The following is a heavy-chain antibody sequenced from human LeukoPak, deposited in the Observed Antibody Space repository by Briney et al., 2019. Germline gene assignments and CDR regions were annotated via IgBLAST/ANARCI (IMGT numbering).Heavy chain of an antibody. D-gene: IGHD6-19*01. CDR2: INHSGST. CDR1: GGSFSGYY. Sequence: PSETLSLTCAVYGGSFSGYYWSWIRQPPGKGLEWIGEINHSGSTNYNPSLKSRVTISVDTSKNQCSLKLSSVTAAVTAVYYCARLSGWYNYWGQGTLVTVSS. CDR3: ARLSGWYNY. J-gene: IGHJ4*02. V-gene: IGHV4-34*01.